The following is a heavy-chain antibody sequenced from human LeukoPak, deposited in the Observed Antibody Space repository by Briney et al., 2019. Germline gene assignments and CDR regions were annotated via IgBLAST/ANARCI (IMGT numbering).Heavy chain of an antibody. Sequence: SETLSLTCTVSGGSISSSNYYWGWIRQPPGKGLEWIGNIYYSGSTYYNPSLKSRVTISVDTSKNQFSLKLGSVTAADTAVYYCAIYPWGGSGSEEVSYFDYWGQGTLVTVSS. V-gene: IGHV4-39*01. CDR3: AIYPWGGSGSEEVSYFDY. CDR2: IYYSGST. D-gene: IGHD3-10*01. CDR1: GGSISSSNYY. J-gene: IGHJ4*02.